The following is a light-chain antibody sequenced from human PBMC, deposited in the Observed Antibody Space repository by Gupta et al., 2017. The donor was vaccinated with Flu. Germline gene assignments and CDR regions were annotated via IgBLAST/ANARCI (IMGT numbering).Light chain of an antibody. CDR1: SSDVGGYNS. CDR2: EVN. J-gene: IGLJ2*01. CDR3: SSYAGSNNLI. Sequence: QSALTQPPSASGSPGQSVTISCNGTSSDVGGYNSVSWYQQHPGKAPKLMIYEVNKRPSGVPDRFSGSKSGNTASLTVSELQAEDEADYYCSSYAGSNNLIFGGGTKLTVL. V-gene: IGLV2-8*01.